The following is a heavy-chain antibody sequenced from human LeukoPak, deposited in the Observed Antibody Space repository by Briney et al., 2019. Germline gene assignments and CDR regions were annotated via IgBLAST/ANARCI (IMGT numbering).Heavy chain of an antibody. J-gene: IGHJ4*02. Sequence: GGSRRLSCAASGFTFSSYTMSWVRQAPGKGLEWVSAISGSGGSTNYADSVKGRFTISRDNSKNTLYLQMNSLRAEDTAVFYCAKTGVGYCTGGSCSAADYWGQATLVTVSS. CDR3: AKTGVGYCTGGSCSAADY. CDR1: GFTFSSYT. CDR2: ISGSGGST. V-gene: IGHV3-23*01. D-gene: IGHD2-15*01.